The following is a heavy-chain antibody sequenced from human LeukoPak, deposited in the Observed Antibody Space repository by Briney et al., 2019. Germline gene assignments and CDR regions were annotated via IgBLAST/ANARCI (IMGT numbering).Heavy chain of an antibody. J-gene: IGHJ4*02. CDR2: IYYSGST. D-gene: IGHD5-18*01. Sequence: SETLSLTCTVSGGSISSYYWSWIRQPPGKGLEWIGYIYYSGSTNYNPSLKSRVTISVDTSKNQFSLKLSSVTAADTAVYYCAGVGAMVSSIDYWGQGTLVTVSS. CDR3: AGVGAMVSSIDY. CDR1: GGSISSYY. V-gene: IGHV4-59*01.